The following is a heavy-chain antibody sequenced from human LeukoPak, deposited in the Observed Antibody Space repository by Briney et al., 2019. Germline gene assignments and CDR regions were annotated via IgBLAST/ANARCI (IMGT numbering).Heavy chain of an antibody. Sequence: PGGSLRLSCAASGFTFSSYSMNWVRQAPGKGLEWVSYISSSSSTIYYADSVKGRFTISRDNAKSSLYLQMNSLRAEDTAVYYCTTAYSSGWYGDDYWGQGTLVTVSS. CDR3: TTAYSSGWYGDDY. J-gene: IGHJ4*02. CDR2: ISSSSSTI. CDR1: GFTFSSYS. V-gene: IGHV3-48*04. D-gene: IGHD6-19*01.